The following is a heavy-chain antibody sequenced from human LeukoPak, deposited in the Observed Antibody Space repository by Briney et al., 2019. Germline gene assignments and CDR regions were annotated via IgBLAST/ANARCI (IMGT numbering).Heavy chain of an antibody. CDR1: GFTFSSYA. D-gene: IGHD1-26*01. J-gene: IGHJ4*02. CDR3: ARVGYSGSYYIDY. Sequence: GGSLRLSCAASGFTFSSYAMHWVRQAPGKGLEWVAVISYDGSNEYYADSVKGRFTISRDNSKNTLYLQMNSLRAEDTAVYYCARVGYSGSYYIDYWGQGTLVTVSS. CDR2: ISYDGSNE. V-gene: IGHV3-30-3*01.